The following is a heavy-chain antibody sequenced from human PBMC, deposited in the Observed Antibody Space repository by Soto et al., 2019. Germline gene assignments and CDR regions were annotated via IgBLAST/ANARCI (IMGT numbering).Heavy chain of an antibody. J-gene: IGHJ5*02. CDR3: ARVMQDNWFDP. CDR1: GLTFSSYA. V-gene: IGHV3-23*01. CDR2: ISGSGGST. D-gene: IGHD3-16*01. Sequence: GGSLRLSCAASGLTFSSYAMSWVRQAPGKGLEWVSAISGSGGSTYYADSVKGRFTISRDNFKNTLYLQMNSLRAEDTAVYYCARVMQDNWFDPWGHGTLVTVSS.